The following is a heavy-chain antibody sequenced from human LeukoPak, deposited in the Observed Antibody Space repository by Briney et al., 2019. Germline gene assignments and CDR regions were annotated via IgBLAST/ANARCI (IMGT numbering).Heavy chain of an antibody. V-gene: IGHV4-34*01. CDR3: ARWGYDILTGLTFDY. Sequence: PSETLSLTCAVYGGSFSGYYWSWIRQPPGKGLEGIGEINHSGSTNYNPSLKSRVTISVDTSKNQFSLKLSSVTVADTAVYYCARWGYDILTGLTFDYWGQGTLVTVSS. J-gene: IGHJ4*02. D-gene: IGHD3-9*01. CDR2: INHSGST. CDR1: GGSFSGYY.